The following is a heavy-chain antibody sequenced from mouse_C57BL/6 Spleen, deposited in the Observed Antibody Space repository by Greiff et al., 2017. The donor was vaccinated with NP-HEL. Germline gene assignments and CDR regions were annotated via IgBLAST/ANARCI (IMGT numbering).Heavy chain of an antibody. Sequence: VQLQHSGAELARPGASVKMSCKASGYTFTSYTMHWVKQRPGQGLEWIGYINPSSGYTKYNQKFKDKATLTADKSSSTAYMQLSSLTSEDSAVYYCAREGNYWYFDVWGTGTTVTVSS. J-gene: IGHJ1*03. CDR1: GYTFTSYT. V-gene: IGHV1-4*01. CDR3: AREGNYWYFDV. CDR2: INPSSGYT. D-gene: IGHD2-1*01.